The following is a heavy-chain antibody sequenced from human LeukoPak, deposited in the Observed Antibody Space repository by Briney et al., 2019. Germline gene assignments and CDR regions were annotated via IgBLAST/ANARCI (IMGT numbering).Heavy chain of an antibody. V-gene: IGHV4-34*01. CDR1: GGSFSGYY. D-gene: IGHD3-9*01. CDR3: ARGGRYFDHWFDP. Sequence: SETLSLTCAVYGGSFSGYYWSWIRQPPGKGLEWIGEINHSGSTNYNPSLKSRVTISVDTSKDQFSLKLSSVTAADTAVYYCARGGRYFDHWFDPWGQGTLVTVSS. J-gene: IGHJ5*02. CDR2: INHSGST.